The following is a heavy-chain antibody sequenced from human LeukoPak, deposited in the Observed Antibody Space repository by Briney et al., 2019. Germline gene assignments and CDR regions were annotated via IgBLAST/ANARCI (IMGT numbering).Heavy chain of an antibody. D-gene: IGHD2-2*01. J-gene: IGHJ6*02. CDR3: ARGWVYLEEPAAKPRADGMDV. CDR2: INHSGST. CDR1: GGSFSGYY. Sequence: SETLSLTCAVYGGSFSGYYWSWIRQPPGKGLEWIGEINHSGSTNYNPSLKSRVTISVDTSKNQFSLKLSSVTAADTAVYYCARGWVYLEEPAAKPRADGMDVGGQGPTLTVPS. V-gene: IGHV4-34*01.